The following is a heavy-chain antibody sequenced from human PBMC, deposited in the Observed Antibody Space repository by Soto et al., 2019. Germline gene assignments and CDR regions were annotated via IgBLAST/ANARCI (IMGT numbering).Heavy chain of an antibody. J-gene: IGHJ4*02. V-gene: IGHV1-18*01. CDR1: GYTFTSYG. CDR2: ISAYNGNT. Sequence: ASVKVSCKASGYTFTSYGISWVRQAPGQGLAWMGWISAYNGNTNYAQKLQGRVTMTTDTSTSTAYMELRSLRSDDTAVYYCAREDPVVPAAISFDYWGQGTLVTVSS. CDR3: AREDPVVPAAISFDY. D-gene: IGHD2-2*01.